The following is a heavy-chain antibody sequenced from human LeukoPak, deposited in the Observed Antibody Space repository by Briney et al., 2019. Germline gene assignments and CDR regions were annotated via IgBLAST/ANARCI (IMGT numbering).Heavy chain of an antibody. V-gene: IGHV1-2*02. CDR1: GYTFTGYY. J-gene: IGHJ4*02. CDR2: INPNSGGT. CDR3: ARDSADSSSGDY. Sequence: ASVKVSCKASGYTFTGYYMHWVRQAPGQGLEWMGWINPNSGGTNYAQKFQGRVTMTRDTSISTAYMELSRLRSDDTAVYYCARDSADSSSGDYWGQGTLATVSS. D-gene: IGHD6-13*01.